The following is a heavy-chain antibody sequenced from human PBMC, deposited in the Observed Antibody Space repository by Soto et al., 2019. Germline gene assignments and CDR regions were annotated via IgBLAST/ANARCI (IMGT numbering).Heavy chain of an antibody. CDR3: ARDGGVVTIFGVVIPDPRYYYYYMDV. J-gene: IGHJ6*03. Sequence: TGGSLRLSCAASGFTFSSYAMSWVRQAPGKGLDWVSGISGSGSYIYYADSVKGRFTISRDNAKNTLYLQMNSLRAEDTAVYYCARDGGVVTIFGVVIPDPRYYYYYMDVWGKGTTVTVSS. V-gene: IGHV3-21*01. CDR2: ISGSGSYI. CDR1: GFTFSSYA. D-gene: IGHD3-3*01.